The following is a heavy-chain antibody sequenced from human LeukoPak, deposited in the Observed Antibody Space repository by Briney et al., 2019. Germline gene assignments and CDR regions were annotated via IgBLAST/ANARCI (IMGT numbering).Heavy chain of an antibody. D-gene: IGHD3-22*01. Sequence: SETLSLTCTVSGGSISSGSYYWSWIRQPAGKGLEWIGRIYTSGSTNYNPSLKSRVTISVDTSKSQFSLKLSSVTAADTAVYNCARDTHYYDSSGYYSLFDYWGQGTLVTVSS. CDR3: ARDTHYYDSSGYYSLFDY. CDR2: IYTSGST. CDR1: GGSISSGSYY. J-gene: IGHJ4*02. V-gene: IGHV4-61*02.